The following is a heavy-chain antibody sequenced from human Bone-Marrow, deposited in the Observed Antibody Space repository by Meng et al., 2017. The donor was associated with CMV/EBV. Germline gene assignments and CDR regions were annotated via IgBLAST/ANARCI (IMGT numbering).Heavy chain of an antibody. V-gene: IGHV3-53*01. J-gene: IGHJ4*02. D-gene: IGHD4-17*01. CDR3: ARDSGTVTRGD. Sequence: GESLKISCAASGFSVSNNYMSWVRQAPGKGLEWVAVIYTRGTTYYADSVKGRFTISRDNAKNSLYLQMNSLRAEDTAVYYCARDSGTVTRGDWGQGTLVTVSS. CDR2: IYTRGTT. CDR1: GFSVSNNY.